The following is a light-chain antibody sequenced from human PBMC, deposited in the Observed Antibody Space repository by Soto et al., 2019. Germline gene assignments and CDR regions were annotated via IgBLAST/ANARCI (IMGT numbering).Light chain of an antibody. CDR1: SSDVGGYNY. J-gene: IGLJ1*01. Sequence: QSALTQPASVSGSPGQSITISCTGSSSDVGGYNYVSWYQQHPGKAPKLMIYEVSNRPSGISNRFSGSKSGNTASLTLSGLQAEDEADYYCSSYTSSSTVGVFGTGTKLTVL. V-gene: IGLV2-14*01. CDR3: SSYTSSSTVGV. CDR2: EVS.